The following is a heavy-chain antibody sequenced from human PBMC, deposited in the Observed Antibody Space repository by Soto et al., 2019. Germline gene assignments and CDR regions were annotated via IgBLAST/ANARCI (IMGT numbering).Heavy chain of an antibody. J-gene: IGHJ6*02. D-gene: IGHD3-9*01. Sequence: PSETLSLTCTVSGGSISSGGYYWSWIRQHPGKGLGWIGYIFYSGSTYYNPSLKSRVTISVDTSKNQFSLKLSSVTAADTAVYYCARGRDILTGYHNVSHFSYGMDVWGQGTTVTVSS. V-gene: IGHV4-31*03. CDR3: ARGRDILTGYHNVSHFSYGMDV. CDR1: GGSISSGGYY. CDR2: IFYSGST.